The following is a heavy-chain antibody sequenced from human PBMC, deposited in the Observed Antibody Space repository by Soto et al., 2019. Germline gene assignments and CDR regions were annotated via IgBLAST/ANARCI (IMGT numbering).Heavy chain of an antibody. V-gene: IGHV3-33*01. Sequence: QVQLVESGGDVVQPGRSLRLSCAASGFTFSNYGMHWARQAPGKGLEWVAAILYDGSNKYYADSVKGRFTISRDNSKNRLYLQMNSLIAEDTAVYYCAGGTYYCDYCGQGTLVTVSA. CDR2: ILYDGSNK. J-gene: IGHJ4*02. D-gene: IGHD1-26*01. CDR3: AGGTYYCDY. CDR1: GFTFSNYG.